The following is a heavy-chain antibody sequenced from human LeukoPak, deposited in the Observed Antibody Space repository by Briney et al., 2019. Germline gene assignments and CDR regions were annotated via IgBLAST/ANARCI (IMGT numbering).Heavy chain of an antibody. J-gene: IGHJ5*02. D-gene: IGHD2-15*01. CDR2: INHSGST. Sequence: PSETLSLTCAVYGGSFSGYYWSWIRQPPGKGLEWIGEINHSGSTDYNPSLKSRVTISVDTSKNQFSLKLSSVTAADTAVYYCARGNRVVAATPRSWFDPWGQGTLVTVSS. CDR1: GGSFSGYY. V-gene: IGHV4-34*01. CDR3: ARGNRVVAATPRSWFDP.